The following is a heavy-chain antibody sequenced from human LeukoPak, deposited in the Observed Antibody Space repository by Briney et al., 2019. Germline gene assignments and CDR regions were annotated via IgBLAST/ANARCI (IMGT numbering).Heavy chain of an antibody. CDR2: IYYSGST. CDR3: ASGYSYGLTPFYYYGMDV. CDR1: GGSISSSSYY. Sequence: PSETLSLTCTVSGGSISSSSYYWGWIRQPPGKGLEWIGSIYYSGSTYYNPSLKSRVTISVDTSKNQFSLKLSSVTAADTAVYYCASGYSYGLTPFYYYGMDVWGQGTTVTVSS. V-gene: IGHV4-39*01. D-gene: IGHD5-18*01. J-gene: IGHJ6*02.